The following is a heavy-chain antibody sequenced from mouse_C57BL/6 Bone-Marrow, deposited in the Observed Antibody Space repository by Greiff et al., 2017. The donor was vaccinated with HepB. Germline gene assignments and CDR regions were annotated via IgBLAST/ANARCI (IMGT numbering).Heavy chain of an antibody. D-gene: IGHD2-1*01. CDR1: GYTFTSYW. CDR3: ARPYGNYLAWFAY. J-gene: IGHJ3*01. CDR2: IYPGSGST. Sequence: QVQLQQPGAELVKPGASVKMSCKASGYTFTSYWITWVKQRPGQGLEWIGDIYPGSGSTNYNEKFKSKATLTVDTSSSTAYMQLSSLTSEDSAVYYCARPYGNYLAWFAYWGQGTLVTVSA. V-gene: IGHV1-55*01.